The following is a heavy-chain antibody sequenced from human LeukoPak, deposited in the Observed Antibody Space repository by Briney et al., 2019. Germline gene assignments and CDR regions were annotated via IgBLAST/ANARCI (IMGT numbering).Heavy chain of an antibody. CDR3: ARDRGGSYHSLLWIDY. CDR2: ISAYNGNT. CDR1: GYTFTSYG. V-gene: IGHV1-18*01. J-gene: IGHJ4*02. Sequence: ASVKVSCKASGYTFTSYGISWVRQAPGQGLEWMGWISAYNGNTNYAQKLQGRVTMTTDTSTSTAYMELRSLRSDDTAVYYCARDRGGSYHSLLWIDYWGQGTLVTVSS. D-gene: IGHD1-26*01.